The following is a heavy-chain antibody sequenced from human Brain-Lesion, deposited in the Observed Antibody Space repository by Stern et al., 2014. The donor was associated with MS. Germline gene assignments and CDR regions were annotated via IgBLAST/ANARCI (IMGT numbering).Heavy chain of an antibody. V-gene: IGHV4-61*02. Sequence: QVQLQESGPGLVKPSQTLSLTCTVSGGSIKSGSHYWNWIRQPAGKGLEWIGLISASGTTDFNPSLRSRVPMSIATSNTQFSRKLSSVTAADTAVYYCARESRQLIVIQYYSYGMDVWGQGTTVTVSS. J-gene: IGHJ6*02. CDR2: ISASGTT. CDR3: ARESRQLIVIQYYSYGMDV. CDR1: GGSIKSGSHY. D-gene: IGHD2-21*01.